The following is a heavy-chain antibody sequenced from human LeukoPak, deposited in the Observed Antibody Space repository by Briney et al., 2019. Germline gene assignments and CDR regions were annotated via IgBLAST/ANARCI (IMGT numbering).Heavy chain of an antibody. CDR2: IYPGDSDT. Sequence: GESLKISCKGSGYSSTSYWIGWVRQMPGKGLEWMGIIYPGDSDTRYSPSFQGQVTISADKSISTAYLQWSSLKASDTAMYYCSRHHEGSGWSIDYWGQGTLVTVSS. D-gene: IGHD6-19*01. CDR1: GYSSTSYW. CDR3: SRHHEGSGWSIDY. J-gene: IGHJ4*02. V-gene: IGHV5-51*01.